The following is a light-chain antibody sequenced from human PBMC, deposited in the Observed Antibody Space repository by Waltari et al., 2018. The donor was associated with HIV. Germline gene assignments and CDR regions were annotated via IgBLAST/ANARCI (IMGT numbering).Light chain of an antibody. CDR3: QQYDTYPWT. Sequence: DIQMTQSPSTLSASVGDRVPITCRASQSISDWLAWFQQKPGKAPKLLIYEASNLQSGVPSRFSGSGSGTEFTLTISSLQPDDFATYYCQQYDTYPWTFGQGTEVEIK. J-gene: IGKJ1*01. V-gene: IGKV1-5*03. CDR2: EAS. CDR1: QSISDW.